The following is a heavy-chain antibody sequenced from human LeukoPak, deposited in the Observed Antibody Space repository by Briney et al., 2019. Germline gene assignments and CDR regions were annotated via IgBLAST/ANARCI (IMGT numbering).Heavy chain of an antibody. D-gene: IGHD4-11*01. Sequence: ASVKVSCKASGYTFTSYYLHWVRQAPGQGLEWMGVINPSGDTTSYAQKFQGRVTMTRDTSTSTVYMELSSLRSEDTAVYYCARQQGLQNLNFDYWGQGTLVTVSS. CDR1: GYTFTSYY. J-gene: IGHJ4*02. CDR3: ARQQGLQNLNFDY. V-gene: IGHV1-46*01. CDR2: INPSGDTT.